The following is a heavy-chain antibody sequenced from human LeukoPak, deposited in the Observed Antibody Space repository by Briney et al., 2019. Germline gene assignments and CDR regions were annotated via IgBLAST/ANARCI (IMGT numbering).Heavy chain of an antibody. CDR3: ARADWDTAMIDY. D-gene: IGHD5-18*01. Sequence: PGGSLRLSCAASGFTVSSNYMSWVRQAPGKGLEWVSVICTGGSTYYADSVKGRFSISRDSSKNTVYLQMNSLRAEDTAVYYCARADWDTAMIDYWGQGTLVTVSS. V-gene: IGHV3-53*01. CDR2: ICTGGST. J-gene: IGHJ4*02. CDR1: GFTVSSNY.